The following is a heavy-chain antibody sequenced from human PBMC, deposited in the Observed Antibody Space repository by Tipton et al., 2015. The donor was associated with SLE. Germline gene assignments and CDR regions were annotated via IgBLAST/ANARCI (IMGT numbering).Heavy chain of an antibody. CDR2: IWYDGSNK. D-gene: IGHD6-19*01. J-gene: IGHJ4*02. CDR1: GFTFSSYG. CDR3: EKDPWSSGWEY. Sequence: SLRLSCAASGFTFSSYGIHWVRQAPGKGLEWVAVIWYDGSNKYYADSVKGRFTISRDNSKNTLYLQMNSLRAEDTAVYYCEKDPWSSGWEYWGQGTLVTVSS. V-gene: IGHV3-33*06.